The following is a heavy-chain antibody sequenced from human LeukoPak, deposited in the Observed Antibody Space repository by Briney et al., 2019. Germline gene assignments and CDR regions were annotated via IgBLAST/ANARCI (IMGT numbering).Heavy chain of an antibody. CDR2: ISSSNSYI. J-gene: IGHJ4*02. D-gene: IGHD5-18*01. Sequence: GGSLRLSCAASGFTFSSYSMNWVRQAPGKGLEWVSSISSSNSYIYYADSVKGRFTTSRDNAKNSLYLQMNSLRAEDTAVYYCARGGYSYGYRDYWGQGTLVTASS. CDR3: ARGGYSYGYRDY. CDR1: GFTFSSYS. V-gene: IGHV3-21*01.